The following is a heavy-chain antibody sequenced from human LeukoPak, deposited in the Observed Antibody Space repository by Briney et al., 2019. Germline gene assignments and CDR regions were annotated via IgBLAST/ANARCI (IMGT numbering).Heavy chain of an antibody. CDR3: ARRRRYDYVDY. D-gene: IGHD3-16*01. CDR1: GGSINSYY. J-gene: IGHJ4*02. Sequence: SETLSLTCTVSGGSINSYYWSWIRQPPGKGLEWIGYIYYSGSTNYNPSLKSRVTISVDTSKNQFSLKLSSVTAADTAVYYCARRRRYDYVDYWGQGTLVTVSS. V-gene: IGHV4-59*01. CDR2: IYYSGST.